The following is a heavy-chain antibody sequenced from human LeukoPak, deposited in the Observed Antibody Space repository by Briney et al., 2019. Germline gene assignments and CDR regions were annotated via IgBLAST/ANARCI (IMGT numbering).Heavy chain of an antibody. CDR1: GGSISSYY. V-gene: IGHV4-59*12. J-gene: IGHJ4*02. Sequence: PSETLSLTCTVSGGSISSYYWSWIRQPPGKGLEWIGYIYCTGSTNYNPSLKSRVTISVDTSKNQFSLRLTSVTAADTAFYYCARGRDRSKAGDHWGQGSLVTVSS. D-gene: IGHD5-24*01. CDR3: ARGRDRSKAGDH. CDR2: IYCTGST.